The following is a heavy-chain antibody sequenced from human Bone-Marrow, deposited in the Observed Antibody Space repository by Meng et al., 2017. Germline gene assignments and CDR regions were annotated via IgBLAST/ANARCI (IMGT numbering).Heavy chain of an antibody. D-gene: IGHD4-17*01. CDR3: ARDLLSRSYDYGDYWPSYYYYGMDV. CDR2: IYYSGST. CDR1: GGSISGYY. V-gene: IGHV4-39*07. Sequence: SETLSLTCTVSGGSISGYYWSWIRQPPGKGLEWIGSIYYSGSTYYNPSLKSRVTISVDTSKNQFSLKLSSVTAADTAVYYCARDLLSRSYDYGDYWPSYYYYGMDVWGQGTTVTVSS. J-gene: IGHJ6*02.